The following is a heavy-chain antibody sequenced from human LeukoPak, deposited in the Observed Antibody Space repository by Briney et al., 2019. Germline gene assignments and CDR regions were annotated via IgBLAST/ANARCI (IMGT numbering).Heavy chain of an antibody. J-gene: IGHJ6*04. CDR1: GGSISSGSYY. CDR3: ARSLRGYSGLGV. Sequence: SQTLSLTCTVSGGSISSGSYYWSWIRQPAGKGLELIGRIYISGSTNYNPSLKSRVTISVDTSKNQFSLKLNSVTAADTAVYYCARSLRGYSGLGVWGKGTTVTISS. V-gene: IGHV4-61*02. D-gene: IGHD5-12*01. CDR2: IYISGST.